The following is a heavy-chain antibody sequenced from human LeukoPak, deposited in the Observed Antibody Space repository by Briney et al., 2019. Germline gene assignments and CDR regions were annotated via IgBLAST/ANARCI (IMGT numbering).Heavy chain of an antibody. CDR1: GFSFSKYS. D-gene: IGHD3-3*01. Sequence: GGSRRLSCAAAGFSFSKYSMNWVRQAAGGGLGWVSYISSNGSSVQYADSVKGRFSFSKDNAKNSLYLQMNILRAEDTAVYYCARDGYDFWSGSIYYYFYMDVWGKGTTVTVSS. CDR3: ARDGYDFWSGSIYYYFYMDV. CDR2: ISSNGSSV. V-gene: IGHV3-48*01. J-gene: IGHJ6*03.